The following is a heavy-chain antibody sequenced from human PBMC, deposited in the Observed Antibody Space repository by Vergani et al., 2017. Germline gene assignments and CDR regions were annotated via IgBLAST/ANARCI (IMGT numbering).Heavy chain of an antibody. J-gene: IGHJ6*02. CDR2: ISSSSSTI. D-gene: IGHD6-13*01. V-gene: IGHV3-48*03. CDR1: GFTFSSYE. Sequence: EVQLVESGGGLVQPGGSLRLSCAASGFTFSSYEMNWVRQAPGKGLEWVSYISSSSSTIYYADSVKGRFTISRDNAKNSLYLQMNSLRAEDTAVYYCARIIAAAETLSGMDVWGQGTTVTVSS. CDR3: ARIIAAAETLSGMDV.